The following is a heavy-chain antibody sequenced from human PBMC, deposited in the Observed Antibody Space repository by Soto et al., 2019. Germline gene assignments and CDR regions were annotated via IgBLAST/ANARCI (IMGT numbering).Heavy chain of an antibody. CDR1: GFTFRSFT. CDR3: TRDASRDSSARGWFDP. Sequence: PGGSLRLSCAASGFTFRSFTMNWVRQAPGKGLEWVSTISSNSAYIYYTDALRGRFTISRDNAKNSLHLQMNSLRAEDTAVYYCTRDASRDSSARGWFDPWGPGNMVTVYS. V-gene: IGHV3-21*01. D-gene: IGHD6-13*01. CDR2: ISSNSAYI. J-gene: IGHJ5*02.